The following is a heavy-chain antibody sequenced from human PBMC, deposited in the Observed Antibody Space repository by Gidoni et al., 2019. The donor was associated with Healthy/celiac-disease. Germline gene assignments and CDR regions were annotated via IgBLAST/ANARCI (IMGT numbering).Heavy chain of an antibody. CDR1: GFTFSRYG. V-gene: IGHV3-30*18. J-gene: IGHJ6*02. Sequence: QVQLVESGGGVVQPGRSLRLSCAASGFTFSRYGMHWVRQAPGKGLEWVAVISYDGSNKYYADSVKGRFTISRDNSKNTLYLQMNSLRAEDTAVYYCAKDLGRSGYSYGPRGMDVWGQGTTVTVSS. CDR2: ISYDGSNK. D-gene: IGHD5-18*01. CDR3: AKDLGRSGYSYGPRGMDV.